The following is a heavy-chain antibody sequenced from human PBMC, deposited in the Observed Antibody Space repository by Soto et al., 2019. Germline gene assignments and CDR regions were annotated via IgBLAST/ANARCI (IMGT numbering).Heavy chain of an antibody. V-gene: IGHV3-23*01. CDR2: ISGSGGST. J-gene: IGHJ5*01. CDR1: GFTFSSYA. CDR3: AKTGHIVLVLADKNWLDS. D-gene: IGHD2-15*01. Sequence: EVQLLESGGGLVQPGGSLRLSCVASGFTFSSYAVSWVRQAPGKGLEWVSAISGSGGSTYYADSVKGRFTISRDNSKNTVFLQVNSLRAEDTAIYYCAKTGHIVLVLADKNWLDSWGQGTLVTVSS.